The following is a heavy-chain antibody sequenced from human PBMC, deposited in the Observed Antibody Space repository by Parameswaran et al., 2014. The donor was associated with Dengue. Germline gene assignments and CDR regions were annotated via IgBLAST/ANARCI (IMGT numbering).Heavy chain of an antibody. J-gene: IGHJ6*02. V-gene: IGHV3-21*01. D-gene: IGHD5-18*01. Sequence: VRQMPGKGGWDGVSSTSSSSSYIYYADSVKGRFTISRDNAKNSLYLQMNSLRAEDTAVYYCASFILGGYSYGYYYGMDVWGQGTTVTVSS. CDR3: ASFILGGYSYGYYYGMDV. CDR2: TSSSSSYI.